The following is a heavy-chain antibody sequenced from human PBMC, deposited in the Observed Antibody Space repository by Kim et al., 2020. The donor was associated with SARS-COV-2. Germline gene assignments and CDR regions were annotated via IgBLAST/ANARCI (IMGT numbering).Heavy chain of an antibody. V-gene: IGHV3-23*01. CDR3: AKTCRRGYIYDAFVI. CDR2: ISDTGGTT. J-gene: IGHJ3*02. D-gene: IGHD5-18*01. Sequence: GGSLRLSCAASGFSFSSSAMSWVRQAPGRGLEWVSVISDTGGTTYYADSVMGRFTISRDNSKDTLDLQINSLNAEDTAVYFCAKTCRRGYIYDAFVIWG. CDR1: GFSFSSSA.